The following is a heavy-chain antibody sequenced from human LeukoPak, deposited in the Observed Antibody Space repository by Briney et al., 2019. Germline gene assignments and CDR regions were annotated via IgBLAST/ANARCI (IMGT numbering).Heavy chain of an antibody. CDR3: ARRSGYSNDAFDI. D-gene: IGHD3-3*01. J-gene: IGHJ3*02. CDR1: GGSISSGDYY. CDR2: IYYSGST. Sequence: PSETLSLTCTVSGGSISSGDYYWRWLRQPPGTGLEWIVYIYYSGSTYYNPSLKSRVTISVDTSKNQFSLKLSSVTAADTAVYYCARRSGYSNDAFDIWGQGTMVTVSS. V-gene: IGHV4-30-4*01.